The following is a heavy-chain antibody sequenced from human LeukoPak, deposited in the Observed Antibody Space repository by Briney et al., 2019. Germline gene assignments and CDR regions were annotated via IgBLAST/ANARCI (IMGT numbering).Heavy chain of an antibody. CDR1: GFSFSSYC. CDR3: ARGRSPQEALGDAFDI. D-gene: IGHD1-26*01. Sequence: GGSLRLSCVDSGFSFSSYCVHWVRQPPGKGLVWVSRIKLDVSSTNYADSVKGRFTISRDNAKNTLYLQMNSLRAEDTAIYYCARGRSPQEALGDAFDIWGQGTMVTVSS. J-gene: IGHJ3*02. CDR2: IKLDVSST. V-gene: IGHV3-74*01.